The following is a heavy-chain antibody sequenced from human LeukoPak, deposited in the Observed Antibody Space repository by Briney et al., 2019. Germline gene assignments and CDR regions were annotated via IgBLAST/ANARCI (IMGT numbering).Heavy chain of an antibody. V-gene: IGHV3-33*01. CDR2: IWYDGSNK. D-gene: IGHD6-6*01. CDR1: GFTFSSYG. J-gene: IGHJ3*02. Sequence: GGSLRLSCAASGFTFSSYGMHWVRQAPGKGLEWVAVIWYDGSNKYYADSVKGRFTISRDNSKNTLYLQMNSLRAEDTAVYYCATESLVDAFDIWGQGTMVTVSS. CDR3: ATESLVDAFDI.